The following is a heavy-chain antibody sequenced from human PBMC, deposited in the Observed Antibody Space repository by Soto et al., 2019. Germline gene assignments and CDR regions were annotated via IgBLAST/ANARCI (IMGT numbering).Heavy chain of an antibody. CDR2: INVGNGNT. D-gene: IGHD6-19*01. CDR1: GFMFNKYA. J-gene: IGHJ4*02. V-gene: IGHV1-3*01. CDR3: ARDWSGQAVAGIPLLPQ. Sequence: QVQLVQSGAEVKKPGASLNISCTASGFMFNKYALHWVRQAPGQRPEWKGWINVGNGNTRYSEKFQGRVTITRDTSASTIIYLALSGLSSEDTAIYCCARDWSGQAVAGIPLLPQWGQGTLVTVSS.